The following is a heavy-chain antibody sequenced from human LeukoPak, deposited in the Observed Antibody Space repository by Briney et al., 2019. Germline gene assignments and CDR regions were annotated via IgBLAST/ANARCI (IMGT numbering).Heavy chain of an antibody. V-gene: IGHV3-23*01. Sequence: GGSLRLSCAASGFTFSSYAMSWVRQAPGKGLEWVSAISGSGGSTYYADSVKGRFTISRDNSKNTLYLQMNSLRAEDTAVYYCATRITMVRGVPYWGQGTLVTVSS. J-gene: IGHJ4*02. CDR3: ATRITMVRGVPY. D-gene: IGHD3-10*01. CDR1: GFTFSSYA. CDR2: ISGSGGST.